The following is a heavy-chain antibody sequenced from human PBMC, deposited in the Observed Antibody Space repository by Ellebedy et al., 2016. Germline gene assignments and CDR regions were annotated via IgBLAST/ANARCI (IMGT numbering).Heavy chain of an antibody. J-gene: IGHJ5*02. V-gene: IGHV1-46*04. Sequence: ASVKVSCKASGYTFTSYYMHWVRQAPGQGLEWMGIINPSGGSTSYAQKLQGRVTMTRDTSTSTVYMELSSLRSEDTAVYYCARSPATEDALFGETLGRFDPWGQGTLVTVSS. CDR3: ARSPATEDALFGETLGRFDP. CDR1: GYTFTSYY. CDR2: INPSGGST. D-gene: IGHD3-10*02.